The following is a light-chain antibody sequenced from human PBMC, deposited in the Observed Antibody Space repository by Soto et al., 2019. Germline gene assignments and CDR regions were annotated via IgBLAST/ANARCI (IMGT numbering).Light chain of an antibody. Sequence: EIVLTQSPGTLSLSPGERATLYCSASQSVSSSYLAWYQQKPGQAPRLLIYGASSRATGIPDRFSGSGSGTDFTLTISRLEPEDFAVYYCQQYGSSPWTFGQGTKVDI. CDR1: QSVSSSY. CDR2: GAS. V-gene: IGKV3-20*01. CDR3: QQYGSSPWT. J-gene: IGKJ1*01.